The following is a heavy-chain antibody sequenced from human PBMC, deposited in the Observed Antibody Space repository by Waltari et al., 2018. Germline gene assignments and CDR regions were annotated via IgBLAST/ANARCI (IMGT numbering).Heavy chain of an antibody. CDR1: GFFFSSYT. Sequence: EVQLLESGGGLVQPGGSLRLSCAASGFFFSSYTMNWVRQAPGKGLGLASMFHGGGDTDYADSVKGRFTISRDNSKNTLYLQMNSLRAEDTAMYYCAKFGDLGGGYWGQGTLVTVSS. CDR2: FHGGGDT. CDR3: AKFGDLGGGY. V-gene: IGHV3-23*03. J-gene: IGHJ4*02. D-gene: IGHD3-16*01.